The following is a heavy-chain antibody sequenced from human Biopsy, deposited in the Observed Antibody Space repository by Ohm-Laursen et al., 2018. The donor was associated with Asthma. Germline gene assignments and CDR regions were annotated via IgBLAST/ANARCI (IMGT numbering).Heavy chain of an antibody. CDR1: GGTFNTYV. Sequence: SVKVSCKSLGGTFNTYVIGWVRQAPGQGLEWMGGINSVFGTTTYPQKFQDRVTITADDPTSTVYMELSSLRSEDTAVYYCARKAGSCISRTCYSLDFWGQGTLVAVSS. CDR3: ARKAGSCISRTCYSLDF. D-gene: IGHD2-2*01. V-gene: IGHV1-69*13. CDR2: INSVFGTT. J-gene: IGHJ4*02.